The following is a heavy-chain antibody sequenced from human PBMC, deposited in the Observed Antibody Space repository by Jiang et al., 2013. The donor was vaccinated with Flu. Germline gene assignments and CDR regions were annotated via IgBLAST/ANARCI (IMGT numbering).Heavy chain of an antibody. Sequence: KSRVTISVDKSKNQFSLKLSSVTAADTAVHYCARGDGEAGDYWGQGTLVTVSS. CDR3: ARGDGEAGDY. D-gene: IGHD3-10*01. J-gene: IGHJ4*02. V-gene: IGHV4-4*02.